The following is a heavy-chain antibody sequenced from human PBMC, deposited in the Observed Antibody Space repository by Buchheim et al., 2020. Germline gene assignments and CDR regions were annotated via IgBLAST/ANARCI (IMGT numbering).Heavy chain of an antibody. V-gene: IGHV1-46*01. Sequence: QVQLVQSGAEVKKPGASVKVSCKASGYTFTSYYMHWVRQAPGQGLEWMGIINPSGGSQSYAQKFQGRVTMTRATSTSTVYMELSSLRSEDTAVYYCARDTGPHYYDSSGYFDYWGQGTL. CDR1: GYTFTSYY. CDR2: INPSGGSQ. D-gene: IGHD3-22*01. J-gene: IGHJ4*02. CDR3: ARDTGPHYYDSSGYFDY.